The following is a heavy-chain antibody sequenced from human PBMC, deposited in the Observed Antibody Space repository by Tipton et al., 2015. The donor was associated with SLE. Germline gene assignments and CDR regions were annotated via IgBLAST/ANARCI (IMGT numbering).Heavy chain of an antibody. CDR3: AREVYSGSYYYYYGMDV. CDR1: GYTFTSHV. Sequence: QSGAEVKKPGASVKVSCKTSGYTFTSHVISWVRQAPGQGLECMGWITTYNGNAYYAQKFQGRVSMTADTSTSTAYMELRSLISDDTAVYYCAREVYSGSYYYYYGMDVWGQGTTVTISS. CDR2: ITTYNGNA. J-gene: IGHJ6*02. V-gene: IGHV1-18*01. D-gene: IGHD3-10*01.